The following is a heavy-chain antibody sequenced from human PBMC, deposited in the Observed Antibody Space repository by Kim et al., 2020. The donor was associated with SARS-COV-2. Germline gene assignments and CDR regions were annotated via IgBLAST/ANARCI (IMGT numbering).Heavy chain of an antibody. CDR1: GYTFTSYG. CDR2: ISAYNGNT. Sequence: ASVKVSCKASGYTFTSYGISWVRQAPGQGLEWMGWISAYNGNTNYAQKLQGRVTMTTDTSTSTAYMELRRLRSDDTAVYYCARTYAPGDHEASWYFDLWGRGTLVTVSS. CDR3: ARTYAPGDHEASWYFDL. V-gene: IGHV1-18*04. D-gene: IGHD2-21*02. J-gene: IGHJ2*01.